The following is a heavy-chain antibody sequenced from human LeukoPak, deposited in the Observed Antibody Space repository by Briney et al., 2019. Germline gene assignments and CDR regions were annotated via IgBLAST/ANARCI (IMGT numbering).Heavy chain of an antibody. V-gene: IGHV3-48*03. Sequence: GGSLRLSCVASGFSIDNYEMIWVRQAPGKGLEWVSYISSSGSTTFYADSVKGRFTISRDNAKNSLYLQMNSLRAEDTAVYYCARTAMVRRYFDYWGQGTLVTVSS. CDR2: ISSSGSTT. D-gene: IGHD5-18*01. J-gene: IGHJ4*02. CDR1: GFSIDNYE. CDR3: ARTAMVRRYFDY.